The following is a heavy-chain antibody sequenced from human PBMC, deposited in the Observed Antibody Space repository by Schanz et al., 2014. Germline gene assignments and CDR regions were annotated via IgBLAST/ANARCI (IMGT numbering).Heavy chain of an antibody. CDR1: GFSFSGFA. CDR3: TRDRGALINHNDALDL. J-gene: IGHJ6*02. CDR2: VSHDGFTK. Sequence: QVQLEESGGGVVQPGGSLRLSCVASGFSFSGFAVHWVRQAPGKGLEWVSIVSHDGFTKHYADSVRGRFTLSRDNSKNTVYLQMNSLRSEDTAVYYCTRDRGALINHNDALDLWGQGTTVTVSS. V-gene: IGHV3-30*04. D-gene: IGHD1-1*01.